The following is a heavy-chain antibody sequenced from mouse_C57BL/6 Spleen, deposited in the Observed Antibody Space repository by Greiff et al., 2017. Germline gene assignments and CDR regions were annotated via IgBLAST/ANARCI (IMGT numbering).Heavy chain of an antibody. V-gene: IGHV3-8*01. CDR1: GYSLTSDY. Sequence: EVQGVESGPGLAPPSQTLSLTCSVPGYSLTSDYWNWIRTFPGNQLAYMGYLSYRGSTYYNPSLQSRISITRDTSKNQYYLQMNSVTTEDTATYYCARGDYYDSSLAYWGQGTLVTVSA. CDR3: ARGDYYDSSLAY. CDR2: LSYRGST. D-gene: IGHD1-1*01. J-gene: IGHJ3*01.